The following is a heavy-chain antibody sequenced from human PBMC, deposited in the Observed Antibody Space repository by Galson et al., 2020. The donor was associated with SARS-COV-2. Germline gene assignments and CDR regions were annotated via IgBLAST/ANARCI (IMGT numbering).Heavy chain of an antibody. CDR3: ARDMNGMAGAFDF. D-gene: IGHD6-19*01. V-gene: IGHV3-30*04. CDR2: ISYDGTNT. CDR1: GFTFNIYA. J-gene: IGHJ3*01. Sequence: GGSLRLSCVASGFTFNIYAIHWVRQAPGKGLEWVAVISYDGTNTYYAASVRGRITVSRDNSKNTLYLQMNRLGAEDTAVYYCARDMNGMAGAFDFWGQGTLVTVS.